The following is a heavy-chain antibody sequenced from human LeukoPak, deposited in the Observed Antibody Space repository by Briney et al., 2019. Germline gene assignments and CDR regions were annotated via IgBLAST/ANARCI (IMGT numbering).Heavy chain of an antibody. V-gene: IGHV1-2*02. Sequence: GASVKVSCKASGYTFTGYYMHWVRQAPGQGLEWMGWINPNSGGTNYAQKFQGRVTMTRDTSISTAYMELSRLRSDDMAVYYCASQEAVAGKNWFDPWGQGTLVTVSS. D-gene: IGHD6-19*01. CDR2: INPNSGGT. J-gene: IGHJ5*02. CDR3: ASQEAVAGKNWFDP. CDR1: GYTFTGYY.